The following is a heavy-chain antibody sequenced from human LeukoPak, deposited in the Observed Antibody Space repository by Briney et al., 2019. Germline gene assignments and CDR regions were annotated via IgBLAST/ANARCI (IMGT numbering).Heavy chain of an antibody. CDR1: GFTFSSYA. CDR2: IKQDGSEK. D-gene: IGHD3-10*01. CDR3: ARDWGYGSGTYVVY. Sequence: GGSLRLSCAASGFTFSSYAMSWVRQAPGQGLEWVANIKQDGSEKYYVDSVKGRFTISRDNAKNSLYLQMNSLRVEDTAVYYCARDWGYGSGTYVVYWGQGTLVTVSS. J-gene: IGHJ4*02. V-gene: IGHV3-7*01.